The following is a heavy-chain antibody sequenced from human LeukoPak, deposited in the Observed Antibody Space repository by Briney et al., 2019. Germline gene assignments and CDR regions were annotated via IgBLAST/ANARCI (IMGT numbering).Heavy chain of an antibody. J-gene: IGHJ4*02. CDR2: IWYDGSNK. CDR3: ARVADCSSTSCHFDY. V-gene: IGHV3-33*01. Sequence: PGGSLRLSCAASGFTFSSYGMHWVRQAPGKGLEWVAVIWYDGSNKYYADSVKGRFTISRDNSKNTLYLQMNSLRAEDTAVYYCARVADCSSTSCHFDYWGQGTLVTVSS. D-gene: IGHD2-2*01. CDR1: GFTFSSYG.